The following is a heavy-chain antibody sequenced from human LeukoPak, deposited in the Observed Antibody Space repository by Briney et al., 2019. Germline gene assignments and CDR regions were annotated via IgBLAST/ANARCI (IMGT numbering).Heavy chain of an antibody. D-gene: IGHD1-26*01. CDR1: GFTFNTEA. CDR3: AKGLGFLPQFDY. Sequence: PGGSLRLSCTASGFTFNTEAMTWVRQAPGKGLEWVSTISDSGGTTYYTDSVKGRFTISRDNSKKIVSLQMSSLRAEDTALYYCAKGLGFLPQFDYWSQRSLVAVSS. CDR2: ISDSGGTT. V-gene: IGHV3-23*01. J-gene: IGHJ4*02.